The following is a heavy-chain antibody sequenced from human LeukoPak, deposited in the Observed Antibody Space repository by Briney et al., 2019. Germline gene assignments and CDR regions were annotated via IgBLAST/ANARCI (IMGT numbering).Heavy chain of an antibody. J-gene: IGHJ4*02. D-gene: IGHD4-17*01. Sequence: PSETLSLTCTVSGGSMSSYYWSWIRQPPGEGLEWIGYISYSGNTNYNPSLKSRVAMSVDTSSNEYSLKLRSATPADTAVYYCARAGPVPTSDEGPIADSWGQGTLVTVSS. CDR1: GGSMSSYY. CDR2: ISYSGNT. CDR3: ARAGPVPTSDEGPIADS. V-gene: IGHV4-59*01.